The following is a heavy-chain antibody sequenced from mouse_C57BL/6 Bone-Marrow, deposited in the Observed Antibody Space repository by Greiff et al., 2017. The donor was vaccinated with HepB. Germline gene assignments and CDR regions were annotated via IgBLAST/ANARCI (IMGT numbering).Heavy chain of an antibody. CDR2: ISSGSSTI. CDR3: ARPLGSYALDY. V-gene: IGHV5-17*01. CDR1: GFTFSDYG. Sequence: EVQGVESGGGLVKPGGSLKLSCAASGFTFSDYGMHWVRQAPEKGLEWVAYISSGSSTIYYADTVKGRFTISRDNAKNTRFLQMTSLRSEDTAMYYCARPLGSYALDYWGQGTSVTVSS. D-gene: IGHD3-2*02. J-gene: IGHJ4*01.